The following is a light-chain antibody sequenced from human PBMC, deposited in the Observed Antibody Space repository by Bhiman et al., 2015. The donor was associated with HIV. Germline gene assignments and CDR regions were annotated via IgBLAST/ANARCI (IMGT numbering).Light chain of an antibody. Sequence: QSALTQPASVSGSPGQSITISCTGSGSDVGGYNHVSWYQQHPGKAPKLMIYDVSNRPSGVSNRFSGSKSGNTASLTISGLQDEDEADFYCSSYMTNSLHVIFGGGTSLTVL. CDR3: SSYMTNSLHVI. V-gene: IGLV2-14*03. CDR2: DVS. J-gene: IGLJ2*01. CDR1: GSDVGGYNH.